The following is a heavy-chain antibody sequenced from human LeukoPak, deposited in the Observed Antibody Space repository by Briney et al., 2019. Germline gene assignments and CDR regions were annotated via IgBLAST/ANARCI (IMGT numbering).Heavy chain of an antibody. D-gene: IGHD1-26*01. CDR3: ARENSGSYAYFDY. V-gene: IGHV4-39*07. CDR2: ISYTGNT. J-gene: IGHJ4*02. CDR1: GGSISSTTYS. Sequence: SETLSLTCTISGGSISSTTYSWGWIRQPPGKGLEWIGNISYTGNTYYNPSLKSRVTISVDKSKNQFSLKLSSVTAADTAVYYCARENSGSYAYFDYWGQGTLVTVSS.